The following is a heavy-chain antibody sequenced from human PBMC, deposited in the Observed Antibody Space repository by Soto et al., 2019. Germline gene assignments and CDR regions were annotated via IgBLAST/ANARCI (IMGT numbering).Heavy chain of an antibody. CDR3: ARDPGWSYYDSSGYPYYYGMDV. J-gene: IGHJ6*02. V-gene: IGHV4-59*01. CDR2: IYYSGST. CDR1: GGSISSYY. D-gene: IGHD3-22*01. Sequence: SETLSLTCTVSGGSISSYYWSWIRQPPGKGLEWIGYIYYSGSTNYNPSLKSRVTISVDTSKNQFSLKLSSVTAADTAVYYCARDPGWSYYDSSGYPYYYGMDVWGQGTKVTVSS.